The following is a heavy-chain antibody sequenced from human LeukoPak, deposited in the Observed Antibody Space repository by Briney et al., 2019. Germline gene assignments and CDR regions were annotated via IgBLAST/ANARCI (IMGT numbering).Heavy chain of an antibody. V-gene: IGHV3-74*01. CDR2: IKSDGITI. D-gene: IGHD5-12*01. CDR1: GFTFSNYM. Sequence: GGSLRLSCAASGFTFSNYMMHWVRQAPGKGLVWVSRIKSDGITITYADSVKGRFTISRDNAKNTLYLQMNSLRAEDTAVYYCARAYSGYDPYFDYWGQGTLVTVSS. CDR3: ARAYSGYDPYFDY. J-gene: IGHJ4*02.